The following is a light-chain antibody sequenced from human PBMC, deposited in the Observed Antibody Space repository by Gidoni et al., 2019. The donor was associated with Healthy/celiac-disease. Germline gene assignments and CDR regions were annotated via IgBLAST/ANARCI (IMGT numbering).Light chain of an antibody. CDR1: QSISSW. V-gene: IGKV1-5*03. CDR2: KAS. J-gene: IGKJ2*01. Sequence: QSISSWLAWYQQKPGKAPKLLIYKASSLESGVPSRFSGSGSGTEFTLTISSLQPDDFATYYCQQYNSYSRYTFGQXTKLEIK. CDR3: QQYNSYSRYT.